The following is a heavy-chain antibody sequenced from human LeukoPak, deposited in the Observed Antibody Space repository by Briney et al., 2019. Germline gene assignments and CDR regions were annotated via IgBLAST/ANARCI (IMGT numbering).Heavy chain of an antibody. Sequence: ASVKVSCKASGYTFTSYDINWVRQATGQGLEWMGWMNPNSGNTGYAQKFQGRVTMTRNTSISTAYTELSSLRSEDTAVYYCARGMVVVPSAYYYGMDVWGQGTTVTVSS. D-gene: IGHD2-2*01. J-gene: IGHJ6*02. V-gene: IGHV1-8*01. CDR1: GYTFTSYD. CDR3: ARGMVVVPSAYYYGMDV. CDR2: MNPNSGNT.